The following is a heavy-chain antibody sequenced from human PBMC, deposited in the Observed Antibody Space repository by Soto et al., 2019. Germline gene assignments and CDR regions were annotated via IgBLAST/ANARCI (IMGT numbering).Heavy chain of an antibody. V-gene: IGHV1-3*01. J-gene: IGHJ4*02. D-gene: IGHD2-21*01. CDR1: GYRFSDLG. CDR2: IHAGNGNT. Sequence: QVQLVQSGAEVRKPGASVKISCKASGYRFSDLGMHWVRQAPGQMLEWMVWIHAGNGNTKYSQKYQCRVTITRNTSASTAYMELSSLTSEDTALYYCTNSYCGSTTCLGNFWGQGTLVTVPS. CDR3: TNSYCGSTTCLGNF.